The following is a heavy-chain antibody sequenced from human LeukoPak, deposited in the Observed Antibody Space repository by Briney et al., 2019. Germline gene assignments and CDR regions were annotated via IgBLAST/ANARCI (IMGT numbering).Heavy chain of an antibody. V-gene: IGHV4-4*07. CDR2: IYTSGST. CDR1: GGSIGSYY. Sequence: SETLSLTCTVSGGSIGSYYWSWIRQPAGKGLEWIGRIYTSGSTNYNPSLKSRVTMSVDTSKNQFSLKLSSVTAADTAVYYCARWGYSSGWYGPFFDYWGQGTLVTVSS. D-gene: IGHD6-19*01. CDR3: ARWGYSSGWYGPFFDY. J-gene: IGHJ4*02.